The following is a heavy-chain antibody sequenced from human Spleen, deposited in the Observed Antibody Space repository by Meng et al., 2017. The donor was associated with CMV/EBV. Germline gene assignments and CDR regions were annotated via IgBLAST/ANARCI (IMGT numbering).Heavy chain of an antibody. CDR2: IYPPDSDT. Sequence: GESLKISCKGSGYSFSSYYIAWVRQMPGKGLEWMGIIYPPDSDTRYSPSFQGLVTISVDKSINTAYLQWSSLKASDTAVYYCGSSIAVPATWFDYWGQGTLVTVSS. CDR3: GSSIAVPATWFDY. V-gene: IGHV5-51*01. J-gene: IGHJ4*02. CDR1: GYSFSSYY. D-gene: IGHD6-19*01.